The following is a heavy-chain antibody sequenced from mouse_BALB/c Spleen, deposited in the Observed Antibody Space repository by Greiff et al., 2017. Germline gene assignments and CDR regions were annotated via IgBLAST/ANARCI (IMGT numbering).Heavy chain of an antibody. CDR1: GFNIKDTY. CDR2: IDPANGNT. V-gene: IGHV14-3*02. CDR3: ARSEFITTVVDY. D-gene: IGHD1-1*01. J-gene: IGHJ2*01. Sequence: EVQLQQSGAELVKPGASVKLSCTASGFNIKDTYMHWVKQRPEQGLEWIGRIDPANGNTKYDPKFQGKATITADTSSNTAYLQLSSLTSEDTAVYYCARSEFITTVVDYWGQGTTLTVSS.